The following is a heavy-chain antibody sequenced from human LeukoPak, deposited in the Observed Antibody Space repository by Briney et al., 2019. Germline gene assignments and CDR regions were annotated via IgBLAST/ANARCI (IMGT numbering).Heavy chain of an antibody. J-gene: IGHJ5*02. CDR3: ARDDIVVVPAATTTNWFDP. Sequence: GASVKVSCKASGYTFTIYGISWVRQAPGQGLEWMGWISAYNGNTNYAQKLQGRVTMTTDTSTSTAYMELRSLRSDDTAVYYCARDDIVVVPAATTTNWFDPWGQGTLVIVSS. CDR1: GYTFTIYG. CDR2: ISAYNGNT. D-gene: IGHD2-2*01. V-gene: IGHV1-18*01.